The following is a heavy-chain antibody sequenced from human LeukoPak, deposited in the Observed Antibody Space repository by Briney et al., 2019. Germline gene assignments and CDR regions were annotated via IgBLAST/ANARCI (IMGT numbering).Heavy chain of an antibody. Sequence: PGESLKISCKGSGYSFTSYWIGWVRQMPGKGLEWMGIIYPGDSDTRYSPSFQGQVTISADKSISTAYLQWGGLKASDTAMYYCARQITSTIAARPVLNCFDPWGQGTLVTVSS. V-gene: IGHV5-51*01. D-gene: IGHD6-6*01. CDR1: GYSFTSYW. J-gene: IGHJ5*02. CDR2: IYPGDSDT. CDR3: ARQITSTIAARPVLNCFDP.